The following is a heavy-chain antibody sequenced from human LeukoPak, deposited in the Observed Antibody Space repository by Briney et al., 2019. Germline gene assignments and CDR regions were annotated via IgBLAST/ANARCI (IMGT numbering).Heavy chain of an antibody. CDR2: ISYDGSNK. CDR1: GFTFSSYG. J-gene: IGHJ5*02. V-gene: IGHV3-30*18. CDR3: AKRSYYGSGSYS. Sequence: PGGSLRLSCAASGFTFSSYGMHWVRQAPGKGLEWVAVISYDGSNKYYADSVKGRFTISRDNSKNTLYLQMNSLRAEDTAVYYCAKRSYYGSGSYSWGQGTLVTVSS. D-gene: IGHD3-10*01.